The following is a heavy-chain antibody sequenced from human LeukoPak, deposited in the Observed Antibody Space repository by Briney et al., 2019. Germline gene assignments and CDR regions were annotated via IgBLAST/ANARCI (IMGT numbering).Heavy chain of an antibody. V-gene: IGHV1-18*01. Sequence: ASVKVSCKASGYTFTNYGVSWVRQAPGQGLEWMGWISGYNGKPNYAQKLQGRVTMTTDTSTSTVYMELRSLRSDDTAVYYCARDGVFGYGSNDAFHIWGQGTMVTVSS. CDR2: ISGYNGKP. J-gene: IGHJ3*02. CDR3: ARDGVFGYGSNDAFHI. CDR1: GYTFTNYG. D-gene: IGHD5-18*01.